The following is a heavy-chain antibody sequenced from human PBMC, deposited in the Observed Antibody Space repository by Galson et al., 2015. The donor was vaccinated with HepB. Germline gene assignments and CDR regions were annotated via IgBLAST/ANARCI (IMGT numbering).Heavy chain of an antibody. Sequence: SLRLSCAASGFTFSDYYMSWIRQAPGKGLEWVSYISSSSSYTNYADSVKGRFTISRDNAKNSLYLQMNSLRAEDTAVYYCARDLSGNSQVVFAFDIWGQGTMVTVSS. V-gene: IGHV3-11*06. CDR2: ISSSSSYT. CDR3: ARDLSGNSQVVFAFDI. J-gene: IGHJ3*02. D-gene: IGHD4-23*01. CDR1: GFTFSDYY.